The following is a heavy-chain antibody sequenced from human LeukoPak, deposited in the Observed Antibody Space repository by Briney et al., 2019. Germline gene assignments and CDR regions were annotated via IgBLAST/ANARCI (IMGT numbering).Heavy chain of an antibody. CDR2: ISGSGGST. D-gene: IGHD2-2*01. Sequence: GGSLRLSCAASGFTFSSYAMSWVRQAPGKGLEWVSAISGSGGSTYYADSVKGRFTISRDNSKNTLYLQMNSLRAEDTAVYYCASRSRVVPAALEDYWGQGTLVTVSS. V-gene: IGHV3-23*01. CDR3: ASRSRVVPAALEDY. CDR1: GFTFSSYA. J-gene: IGHJ4*02.